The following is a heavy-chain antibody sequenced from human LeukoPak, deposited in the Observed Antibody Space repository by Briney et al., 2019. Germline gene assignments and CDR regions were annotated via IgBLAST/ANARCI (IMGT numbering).Heavy chain of an antibody. V-gene: IGHV3-74*01. CDR2: INSDGIST. CDR3: ARITGYTYGSSDY. CDR1: GFTLSNYW. J-gene: IGHJ4*02. D-gene: IGHD5-18*01. Sequence: GGSLRLSCAASGFTLSNYWMHWVRQAPGKGLGWVSRINSDGISTTYADSVKGRFTISRDNAKNTLYLQMNSLRAEDTAVYYCARITGYTYGSSDYWGQGTLLTVSS.